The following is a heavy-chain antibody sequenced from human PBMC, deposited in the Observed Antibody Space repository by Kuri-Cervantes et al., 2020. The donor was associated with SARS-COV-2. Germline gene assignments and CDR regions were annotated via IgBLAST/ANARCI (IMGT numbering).Heavy chain of an antibody. CDR2: IYPGDSDT. D-gene: IGHD3-22*01. V-gene: IGHV5-51*01. J-gene: IGHJ4*02. CDR3: ARQKFHYYDSSGYQGATDY. Sequence: YWSWIRQPPGKGLEWMGIIYPGDSDTRYSPSFQGQVTISADKSISTAYLQWSSLKASDTAMYYCARQKFHYYDSSGYQGATDYWGQGTLVTVSS. CDR1: YW.